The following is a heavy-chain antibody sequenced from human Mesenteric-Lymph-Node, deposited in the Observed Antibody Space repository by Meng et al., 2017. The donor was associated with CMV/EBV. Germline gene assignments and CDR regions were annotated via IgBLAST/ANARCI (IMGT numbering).Heavy chain of an antibody. V-gene: IGHV4-39*01. CDR2: VHYTGST. J-gene: IGHJ5*02. D-gene: IGHD6-19*01. Sequence: RPLRESGPGQVNTSETLSPTCTVSGASISSFYYWGWIRQPPGRGLEWIGSVHYTGSTYYSPSLKSRVTVSVDTSKNQFSLRLTSVTAADTAVYYCARPFPSWQSPRLDPFGAWGQGTLVTVSS. CDR1: GASISSFYY. CDR3: ARPFPSWQSPRLDPFGA.